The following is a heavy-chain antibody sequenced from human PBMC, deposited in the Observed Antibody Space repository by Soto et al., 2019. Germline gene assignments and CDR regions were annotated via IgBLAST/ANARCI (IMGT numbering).Heavy chain of an antibody. V-gene: IGHV1-46*01. D-gene: IGHD1-26*01. CDR3: ARVARSGGGGLDP. CDR1: GYTFTSYY. J-gene: IGHJ5*02. CDR2: INPRGGST. Sequence: QVQLVQSGAEVKKPGASVNVSCKASGYTFTSYYMHWVRQAPGQGLEWMGIINPRGGSTTYAQKFQGRVTVTRATSTSTVYMELSNLRSDDTAIYYCARVARSGGGGLDPWGQGTLGTVSS.